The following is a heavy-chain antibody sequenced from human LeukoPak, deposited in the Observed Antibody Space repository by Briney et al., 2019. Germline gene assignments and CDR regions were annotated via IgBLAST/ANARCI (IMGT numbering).Heavy chain of an antibody. CDR2: INPNSGGT. J-gene: IGHJ4*02. CDR3: ARDPTVVTPSYYFDY. D-gene: IGHD4-23*01. Sequence: ASVKVSCKASGYTFTSYYMHWVRQAPGQGLEWMGWINPNSGGTNYAQKFQGRVTMTRDTSISTAYMELSRLRSDDTAVYYCARDPTVVTPSYYFDYWGQGTLVTVSS. V-gene: IGHV1-2*02. CDR1: GYTFTSYY.